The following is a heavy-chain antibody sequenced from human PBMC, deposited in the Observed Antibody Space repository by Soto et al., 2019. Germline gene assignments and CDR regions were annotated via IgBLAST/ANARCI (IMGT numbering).Heavy chain of an antibody. CDR3: ARDKIKGAPDYLDS. J-gene: IGHJ4*02. V-gene: IGHV3-30*01. Sequence: DSVKGRFTISRADSKSTLYLQMNSLRPEDTAVYYCARDKIKGAPDYLDSWGQGTLVTVSS. D-gene: IGHD1-26*01.